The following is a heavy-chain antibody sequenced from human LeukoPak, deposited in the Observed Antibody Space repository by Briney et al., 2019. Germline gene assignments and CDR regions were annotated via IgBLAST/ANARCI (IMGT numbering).Heavy chain of an antibody. D-gene: IGHD1-26*01. Sequence: GASVKVSCKVSGYTLTELSMHWVRQAPGKGLEWTGGFDPEDGETIYAQKFQGRVTMTRDTSISTAYMELSRLRSDDTAVYYCAREGRKRSGSYSSLAYWGQGTLVTVSS. CDR1: GYTLTELS. V-gene: IGHV1-24*01. CDR2: FDPEDGET. CDR3: AREGRKRSGSYSSLAY. J-gene: IGHJ4*02.